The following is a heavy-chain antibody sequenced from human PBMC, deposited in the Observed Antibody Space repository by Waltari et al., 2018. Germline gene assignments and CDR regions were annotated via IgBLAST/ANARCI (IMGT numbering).Heavy chain of an antibody. Sequence: QVQLVQSGAEVKKPGSSVKVSCKASGGTFSSYAISWLRQAPGQGLEWMGGIIPIFGTANYAQKFQGRVTITADKSTSTAYMELSSLRSEDTAVYYCASAPYWATTLYYFDYWGQGTLVTVSS. V-gene: IGHV1-69*14. J-gene: IGHJ4*02. D-gene: IGHD2-8*02. CDR2: IIPIFGTA. CDR3: ASAPYWATTLYYFDY. CDR1: GGTFSSYA.